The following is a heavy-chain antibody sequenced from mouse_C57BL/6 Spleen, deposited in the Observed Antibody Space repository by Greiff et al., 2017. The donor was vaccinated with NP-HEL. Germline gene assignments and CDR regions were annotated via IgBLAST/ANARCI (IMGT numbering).Heavy chain of an antibody. CDR1: GYAFSSSW. CDR2: IYPGDGDT. J-gene: IGHJ2*01. D-gene: IGHD1-1*01. CDR3: ARCPYYYGSSPDY. Sequence: VQLQQSGPELVKPGASVKISCKASGYAFSSSWMNWVKQRPGKGLEWIGRIYPGDGDTNYNGKFKGKATLTADKSSSTACMQLSSLTSEDSAVYFCARCPYYYGSSPDYWGQGTTLTVSS. V-gene: IGHV1-82*01.